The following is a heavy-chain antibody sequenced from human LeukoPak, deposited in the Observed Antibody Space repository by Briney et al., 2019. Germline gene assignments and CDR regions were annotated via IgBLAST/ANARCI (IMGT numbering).Heavy chain of an antibody. V-gene: IGHV3-33*01. Sequence: PGGSLRLSCVASVFTFSRYGMHCVRQAPGEGLEWVAVIWYDGSKKYYADSVKGRFTISRDNSKNTLYLQMNSLRAEDTAVYYCARDANWGFDAFDIWGQGTMGTVS. CDR2: IWYDGSKK. CDR1: VFTFSRYG. D-gene: IGHD7-27*01. J-gene: IGHJ3*02. CDR3: ARDANWGFDAFDI.